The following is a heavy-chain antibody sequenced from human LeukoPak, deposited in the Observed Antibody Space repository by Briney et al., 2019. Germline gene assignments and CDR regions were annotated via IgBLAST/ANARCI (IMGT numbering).Heavy chain of an antibody. CDR2: IYHSGST. Sequence: SQTLSLTCAVSGGSISSGVYSWSWIRQPPGKGLEWIGYIYHSGSTYYNPSLKSRVTISVDTSKNQFSLKLSSVTAADTAVYYCATLPGYCSSTSCRIDAFDIWGQGTMVTVSS. V-gene: IGHV4-30-2*03. D-gene: IGHD2-2*01. CDR1: GGSISSGVYS. J-gene: IGHJ3*02. CDR3: ATLPGYCSSTSCRIDAFDI.